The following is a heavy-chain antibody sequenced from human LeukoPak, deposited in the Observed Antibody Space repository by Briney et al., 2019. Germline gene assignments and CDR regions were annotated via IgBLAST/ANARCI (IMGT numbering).Heavy chain of an antibody. J-gene: IGHJ4*02. Sequence: PGGSLRLSCAASGFTFSNAWMSWVRQAPGKGLEWVGRIKSKTDGGTTDYAAPVKGRFTISRDDSKNTLYLQMNSLKTGDTAVYYCTTDLTTTFESLISGGGLYDYWGQGTLVTVSS. CDR2: IKSKTDGGTT. CDR1: GFTFSNAW. CDR3: TTDLTTTFESLISGGGLYDY. D-gene: IGHD3-16*01. V-gene: IGHV3-15*01.